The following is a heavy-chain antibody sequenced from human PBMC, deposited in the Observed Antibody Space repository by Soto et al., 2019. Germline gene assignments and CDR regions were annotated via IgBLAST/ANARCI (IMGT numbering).Heavy chain of an antibody. CDR2: IRSKANSYAT. CDR3: TRHLEGGLHHFHSSEPI. D-gene: IGHD4-4*01. J-gene: IGHJ4*02. V-gene: IGHV3-73*01. Sequence: GGSLRLSCAASGFTFSGSAMHWVRQASGKGLEWVGRIRSKANSYATAYAASVKGRFTISRDDSKNTAYLQMNSLKTEDTAVYYCTRHLEGGLHHFHSSEPIWGQGTLVTVSS. CDR1: GFTFSGSA.